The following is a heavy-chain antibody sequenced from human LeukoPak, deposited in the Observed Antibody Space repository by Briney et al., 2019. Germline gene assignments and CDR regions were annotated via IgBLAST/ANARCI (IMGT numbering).Heavy chain of an antibody. V-gene: IGHV3-53*01. CDR2: IYSGGST. J-gene: IGHJ6*03. CDR1: GFTVSSNY. Sequence: GGSLRLSCAASGFTVSSNYMSWVRQAPGKGLEWVSIIYSGGSTYYADSVKGRFTISRDNSKNTLYLQMNSLRAEDTAVYYCAREEYYYMDVWGKGTTVTVSS. CDR3: AREEYYYMDV.